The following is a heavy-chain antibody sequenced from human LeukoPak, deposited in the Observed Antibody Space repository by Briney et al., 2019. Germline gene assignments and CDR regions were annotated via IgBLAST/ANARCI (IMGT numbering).Heavy chain of an antibody. V-gene: IGHV1-69*05. CDR3: AACGSGRCYYYYMDV. Sequence: GALVKVSCKASGGTFSSYAISWVRQAPGQGLEWMGGIIPIFGTANYAQKFQGRVTITTDESTSTAYMELSSLRSEDTAVYYCAACGSGRCYYYYMDVWGKGTTVTVSS. CDR1: GGTFSSYA. CDR2: IIPIFGTA. D-gene: IGHD3-10*01. J-gene: IGHJ6*03.